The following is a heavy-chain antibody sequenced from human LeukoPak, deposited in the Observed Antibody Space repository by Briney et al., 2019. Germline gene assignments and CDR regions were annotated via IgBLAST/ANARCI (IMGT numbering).Heavy chain of an antibody. Sequence: GGSLRLSCAASGFTFSSYAMSWVRQAPGKGLEWVSGISPSGDITYYADSVMGRFSISRDNPKSTVSLQMSSLRAEDTALYYCVRDLHWGGFDVWGQGTMVTVSS. J-gene: IGHJ3*01. CDR1: GFTFSSYA. V-gene: IGHV3-23*01. D-gene: IGHD7-27*01. CDR3: VRDLHWGGFDV. CDR2: ISPSGDIT.